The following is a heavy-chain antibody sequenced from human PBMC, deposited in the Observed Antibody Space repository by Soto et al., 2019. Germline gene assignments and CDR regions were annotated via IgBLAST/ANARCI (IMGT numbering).Heavy chain of an antibody. CDR3: ATSYGTGYRAFDS. CDR2: INPILSMS. Sequence: QVQLVQSGADVQRPGSSVRVSCKASEDTFNFYSINWVRQAPGLGIQWMGRINPILSMSNYAPRFQGRVTMTADKSTSTAYMELSSLRSEDTAMYYCATSYGTGYRAFDSWGQGALVTVSS. J-gene: IGHJ4*02. CDR1: EDTFNFYS. V-gene: IGHV1-69*02. D-gene: IGHD3-10*01.